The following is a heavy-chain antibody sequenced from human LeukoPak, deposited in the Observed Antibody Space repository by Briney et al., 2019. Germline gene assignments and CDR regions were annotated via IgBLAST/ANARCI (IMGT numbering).Heavy chain of an antibody. Sequence: SETLSLTCTVSGGSISSYYWSWIRQPPGKGLEWIGYIYYSGSTNYNPSLKSRVTISVDTSKNQFSLKLSSVDAADTDVYNRTREVSYYYYMDDWGKGTTVTVSS. D-gene: IGHD3-22*01. CDR1: GGSISSYY. CDR3: TREVSYYYYMDD. CDR2: IYYSGST. V-gene: IGHV4-59*01. J-gene: IGHJ6*03.